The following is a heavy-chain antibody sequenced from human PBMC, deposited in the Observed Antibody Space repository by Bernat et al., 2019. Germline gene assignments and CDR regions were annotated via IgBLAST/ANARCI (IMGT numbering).Heavy chain of an antibody. Sequence: QVQLVESGGGVVQPGRSLRLSCAASGFTFSSYGMHWVRQAPGKGLEWVAVIWYDGSNKYYADSVKGRVTISRDKSKTTLYLQMNSLRAEDTAVYYCARGGGIGSGWYFDYWGQGTLVTVSS. J-gene: IGHJ4*02. CDR2: IWYDGSNK. D-gene: IGHD6-19*01. CDR3: ARGGGIGSGWYFDY. CDR1: GFTFSSYG. V-gene: IGHV3-33*01.